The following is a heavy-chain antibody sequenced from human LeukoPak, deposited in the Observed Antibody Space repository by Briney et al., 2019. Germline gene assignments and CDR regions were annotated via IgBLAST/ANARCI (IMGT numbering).Heavy chain of an antibody. D-gene: IGHD3-3*01. CDR3: ARQVYDIKSGGLGYYYYYMDV. Sequence: SETLSLTCTVSGGSISSSSYYWGWIRQPPGKGLEWIGIIYYSGSTYYNPSLKSRVTISVDTSKNQFSLKLSSVTAADTAVYYCARQVYDIKSGGLGYYYYYMDVWGKGTTVTVSS. J-gene: IGHJ6*03. CDR2: IYYSGST. CDR1: GGSISSSSYY. V-gene: IGHV4-39*01.